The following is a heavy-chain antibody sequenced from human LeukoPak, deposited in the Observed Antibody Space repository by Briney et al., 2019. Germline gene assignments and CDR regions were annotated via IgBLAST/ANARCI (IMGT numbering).Heavy chain of an antibody. Sequence: GGSLRLSCADSEFTFGRFSMNWVRQAPGKGLEWVSSISSSGSYIYYADSVKGRFTISRDNAKNSLYLQMNSLRAEDTALYYCAKYRPDSYGYRDYWGQGTLITVSS. CDR3: AKYRPDSYGYRDY. D-gene: IGHD5-18*01. V-gene: IGHV3-21*04. J-gene: IGHJ4*02. CDR2: ISSSGSYI. CDR1: EFTFGRFS.